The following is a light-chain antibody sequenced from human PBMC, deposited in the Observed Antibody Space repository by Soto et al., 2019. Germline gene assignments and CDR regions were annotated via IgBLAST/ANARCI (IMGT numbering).Light chain of an antibody. CDR1: TSNIGAGYE. CDR2: GHN. Sequence: QSVLTQPPSVSGAPGQRVTISCTGSTSNIGAGYEVHWYQQLPGTAPKLLVSGHNIRPSGVPDRFSGFKSGASASLAITGLQAEDEADYYCQSYDSSLSRRWVFGGGTKVTVL. CDR3: QSYDSSLSRRWV. J-gene: IGLJ3*02. V-gene: IGLV1-40*01.